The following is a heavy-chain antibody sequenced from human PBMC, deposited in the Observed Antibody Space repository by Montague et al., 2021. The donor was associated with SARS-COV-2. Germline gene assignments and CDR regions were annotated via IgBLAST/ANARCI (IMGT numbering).Heavy chain of an antibody. V-gene: IGHV3-33*01. CDR3: ARGQTYDILTGYDDWYFDL. J-gene: IGHJ2*01. CDR1: GFIFSHDA. D-gene: IGHD3-9*01. Sequence: SLRLSCSASGFIFSHDAMPWVRQAPGKGLEWVALVLYDGTDKYYXDSVKGRFTISRDNSKNTLYLQMNGLRAEDTALYYCARGQTYDILTGYDDWYFDLWGRGTLVTVSS. CDR2: VLYDGTDK.